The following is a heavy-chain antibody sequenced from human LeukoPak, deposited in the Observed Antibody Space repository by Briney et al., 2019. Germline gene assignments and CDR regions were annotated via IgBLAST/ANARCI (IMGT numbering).Heavy chain of an antibody. V-gene: IGHV3-11*01. Sequence: GGSLRLSCAASGFTFRDHYMSWIRQAPGKGLEWVSYISSSGSTIYYADSLKGRFTISRDNAKNSLYLQMNGLRAEDTAVYYCARDYFRPYYFDYWGQGTLVTVSS. CDR2: ISSSGSTI. D-gene: IGHD2/OR15-2a*01. CDR1: GFTFRDHY. J-gene: IGHJ4*02. CDR3: ARDYFRPYYFDY.